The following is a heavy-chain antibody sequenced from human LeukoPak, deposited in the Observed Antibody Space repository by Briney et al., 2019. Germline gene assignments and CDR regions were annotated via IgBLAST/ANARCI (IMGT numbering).Heavy chain of an antibody. V-gene: IGHV1-3*01. J-gene: IGHJ4*02. Sequence: ASVKVSCKASGYTFTSYAMHWVRQAPGQRLEWMGWINAGNGNTKYSQKFQGRVTITRDTSASTAYMELSSLRSEDTAVYYCARADGYNYVCDYWGQGTLVTVSS. CDR2: INAGNGNT. CDR3: ARADGYNYVCDY. CDR1: GYTFTSYA. D-gene: IGHD5-24*01.